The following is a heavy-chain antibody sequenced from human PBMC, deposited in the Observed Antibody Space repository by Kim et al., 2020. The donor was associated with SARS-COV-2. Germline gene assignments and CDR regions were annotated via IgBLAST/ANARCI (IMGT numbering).Heavy chain of an antibody. J-gene: IGHJ6*02. CDR2: IYTSGST. Sequence: SETLSLTCTVSGGSISSGSYYWSWIRQPAGKGLEWIGRIYTSGSTNYNPSLKSRVTISVDTSKNQFSLKLSSVTAADTAVYYCARDLPESGYYKYYYYGMDVWGQGTTVTVSS. CDR1: GGSISSGSYY. CDR3: ARDLPESGYYKYYYYGMDV. V-gene: IGHV4-61*02. D-gene: IGHD3-3*01.